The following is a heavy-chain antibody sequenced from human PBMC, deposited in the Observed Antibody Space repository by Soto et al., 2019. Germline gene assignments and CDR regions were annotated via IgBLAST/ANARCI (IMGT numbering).Heavy chain of an antibody. CDR1: GFTFSDHY. Sequence: QVQLVESGGGLVKPGGSPRLSCVASGFTFSDHYMTWIRQAPGKGLEWLSYVSTSSSYTNYADSVKGRFTISRDNAMNSLYLQMNSLRAEDTAVYYCARLRLTGYFDYWGQGTLVTVSS. CDR3: ARLRLTGYFDY. J-gene: IGHJ4*02. CDR2: VSTSSSYT. V-gene: IGHV3-11*05.